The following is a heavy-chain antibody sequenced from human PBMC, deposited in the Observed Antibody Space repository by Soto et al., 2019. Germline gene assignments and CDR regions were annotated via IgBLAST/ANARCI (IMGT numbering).Heavy chain of an antibody. D-gene: IGHD1-26*01. Sequence: PSETLSLTCTVSGGSISSYYWSWIRQPPGKGLEWIGYIYYSGSTNYNPSLKSRVTISVDTSKNQFSLKLNSVTAADTAVYYCARGRYSGSYFDYWGQGTLVTVSS. CDR2: IYYSGST. V-gene: IGHV4-59*01. J-gene: IGHJ4*02. CDR3: ARGRYSGSYFDY. CDR1: GGSISSYY.